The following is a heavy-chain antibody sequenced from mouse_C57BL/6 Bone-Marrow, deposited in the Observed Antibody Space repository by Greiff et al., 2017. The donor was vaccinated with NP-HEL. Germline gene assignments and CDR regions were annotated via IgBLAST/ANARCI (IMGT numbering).Heavy chain of an antibody. V-gene: IGHV1-54*01. Sequence: VQLQQSGAELVRPGTSVKVSCKASGYAFTNYLIEWVKQRPGQGLEWIGVINPGSGGTNYNEKFKGKATLTADKSSSTAYMQLSSLTSEDSAVYFCAGGNSYYARDYWGQGTSVTVAS. J-gene: IGHJ4*01. CDR1: GYAFTNYL. CDR3: AGGNSYYARDY. D-gene: IGHD2-1*01. CDR2: INPGSGGT.